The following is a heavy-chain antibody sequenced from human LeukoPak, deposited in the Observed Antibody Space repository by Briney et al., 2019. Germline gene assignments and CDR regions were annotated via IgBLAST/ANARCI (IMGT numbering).Heavy chain of an antibody. CDR2: IYYSGST. V-gene: IGHV4-59*08. J-gene: IGHJ4*02. D-gene: IGHD3-9*01. CDR1: GGSISSYY. Sequence: SETLSLTCTVSGGSISSYYWSWIRQPPGKGLEWIGYIYYSGSTYYKPSLKSRVIISVDTSKNQFSLKLNSVTAADTAVYYCARQQGYFDYFDYWGQGTLVTVSS. CDR3: ARQQGYFDYFDY.